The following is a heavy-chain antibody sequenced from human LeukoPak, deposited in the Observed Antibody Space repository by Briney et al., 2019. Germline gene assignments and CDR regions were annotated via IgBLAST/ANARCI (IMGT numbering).Heavy chain of an antibody. CDR2: IISGGSAI. CDR1: GFTFSNYA. V-gene: IGHV3-23*01. Sequence: GGSLRLSCAASGFTFSNYAMTWVRQAPGKGLEWVSSIISGGSAIYYAECVRGRFIMSRDDSKNMVYLQVNSLRVEDTALYYCTKGVAASRSPYCMDVWGKGTTVTVSS. J-gene: IGHJ6*03. D-gene: IGHD2-2*01. CDR3: TKGVAASRSPYCMDV.